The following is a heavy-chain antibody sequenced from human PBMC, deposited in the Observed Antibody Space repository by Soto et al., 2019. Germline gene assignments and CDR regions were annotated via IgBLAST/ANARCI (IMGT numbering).Heavy chain of an antibody. Sequence: ASVKVSCKASGYTFTGYYVHWVRQAPGQGLEWMGWINPNSGGTNYAQKFQGRVTMTRDTSISTAYMELSRLRSDDTAVYYCAREGCSGGSCYWFDPWGQGTLVTVSS. CDR2: INPNSGGT. D-gene: IGHD2-15*01. J-gene: IGHJ5*02. CDR3: AREGCSGGSCYWFDP. CDR1: GYTFTGYY. V-gene: IGHV1-2*02.